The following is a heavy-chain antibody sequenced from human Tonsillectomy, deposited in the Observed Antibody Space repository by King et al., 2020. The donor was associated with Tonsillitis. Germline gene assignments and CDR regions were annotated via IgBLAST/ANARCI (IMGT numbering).Heavy chain of an antibody. J-gene: IGHJ4*02. V-gene: IGHV1-18*04. Sequence: QLVQSGGEVKKPGASVKVSCKASAYTFTSYGISWVRQAPGQGLEWMGWINPNNGDTKLAQKFQGRVTMTTDTSTSTAYMELTSLRSDDTAVYYCARSLGYCANGICFAFDYWGQGTLVTVSS. CDR1: AYTFTSYG. CDR3: ARSLGYCANGICFAFDY. CDR2: INPNNGDT. D-gene: IGHD2-8*01.